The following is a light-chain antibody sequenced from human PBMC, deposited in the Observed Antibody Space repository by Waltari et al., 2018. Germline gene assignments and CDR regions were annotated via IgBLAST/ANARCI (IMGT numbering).Light chain of an antibody. CDR2: RAS. J-gene: IGKJ2*01. CDR1: QSVSSW. V-gene: IGKV1-5*03. CDR3: QQYNGYPYT. Sequence: DIQMTQSPSALSASVGDRVTITCRASQSVSSWLAWYQQKPGKAPKLLIYRASNLETGVPSRFSGSGSGTEFTLTIRSLQPEDFATYYCQQYNGYPYTFGLGTKLEIK.